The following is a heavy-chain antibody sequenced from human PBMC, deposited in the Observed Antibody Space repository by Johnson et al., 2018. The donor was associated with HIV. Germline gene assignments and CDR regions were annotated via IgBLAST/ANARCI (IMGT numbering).Heavy chain of an antibody. CDR3: ARAYSYGAFDI. CDR1: GFTVSSNY. CDR2: ISWDGGTT. Sequence: VQLVESGGGLVQPGGSLRLSCAASGFTVSSNYMHWVRQAPGKGLVWVSLISWDGGTTYYADSVKGRFTISRDNSKNTLFLQMNSLRGDDTAVYYCARAYSYGAFDIWGLGTMVTVSS. V-gene: IGHV3-66*01. D-gene: IGHD5-18*01. J-gene: IGHJ3*02.